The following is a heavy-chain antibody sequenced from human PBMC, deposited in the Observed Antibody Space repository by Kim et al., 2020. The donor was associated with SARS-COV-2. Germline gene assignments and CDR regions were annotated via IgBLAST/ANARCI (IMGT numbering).Heavy chain of an antibody. CDR3: ARQYDILTGYPAYYFDY. J-gene: IGHJ4*02. Sequence: SLKSRVTISVDTSKNQFPLKLSSVTAADTAVYYCARQYDILTGYPAYYFDYWGQGTLVTVSS. V-gene: IGHV4-39*01. D-gene: IGHD3-9*01.